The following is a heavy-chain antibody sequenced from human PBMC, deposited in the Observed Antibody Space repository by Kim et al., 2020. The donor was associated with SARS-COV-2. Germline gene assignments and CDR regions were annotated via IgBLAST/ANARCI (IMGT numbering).Heavy chain of an antibody. D-gene: IGHD3-9*01. V-gene: IGHV4-59*13. CDR3: ARGRYYDILTGPEGVTFDY. CDR1: GGSISSYY. J-gene: IGHJ4*02. Sequence: SETLSLTCTVSGGSISSYYWSWIRQPPGKGLEWIGYIYYSGSTNYNPSLKSRVTISVDTSKNQFSLKLSSVTAADTAVYYCARGRYYDILTGPEGVTFDYWGQGTLVTVSS. CDR2: IYYSGST.